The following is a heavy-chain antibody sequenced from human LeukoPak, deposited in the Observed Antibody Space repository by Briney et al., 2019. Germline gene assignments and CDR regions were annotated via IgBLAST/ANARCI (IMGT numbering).Heavy chain of an antibody. Sequence: PSETQSLTCTVSGGSISSSSYYWGWIRQPPGKGLEWIGSIYYSGSTYYNPSLKSRVTISVDTSKNQFSLKLSSVTAADTAVYYCAKITMVRGVINWFDPWGQGTLVTVSS. CDR3: AKITMVRGVINWFDP. D-gene: IGHD3-10*01. CDR2: IYYSGST. CDR1: GGSISSSSYY. V-gene: IGHV4-39*07. J-gene: IGHJ5*02.